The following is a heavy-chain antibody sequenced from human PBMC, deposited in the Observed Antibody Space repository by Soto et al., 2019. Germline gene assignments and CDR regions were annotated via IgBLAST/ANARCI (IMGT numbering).Heavy chain of an antibody. V-gene: IGHV3-21*01. CDR3: ASLQPNLGGSFDY. D-gene: IGHD1-26*01. J-gene: IGHJ4*02. CDR2: ISSSSSYI. Sequence: NPGGSLRLSCAASGFTFSSYSMNWVRQAPGKGLEWVSSISSSSSYIYYADSVKGRFTISRDNAKNSLYLQMNSLRAEDTAVYYCASLQPNLGGSFDYWGQGTLVTVSS. CDR1: GFTFSSYS.